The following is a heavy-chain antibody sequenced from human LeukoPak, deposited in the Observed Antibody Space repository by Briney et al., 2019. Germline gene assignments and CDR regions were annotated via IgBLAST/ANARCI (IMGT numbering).Heavy chain of an antibody. D-gene: IGHD5-24*01. V-gene: IGHV4-34*01. CDR3: ARLCFDDYNCRRDAFDI. Sequence: SETLSLTCAVYDGSFSDYYWTWIRQPPGKGLEWIGEINHSGSTNYNPSLKSRVTISVDTSENQFSLKLNSVTAADTAVYYCARLCFDDYNCRRDAFDIWGQGTMVIVSS. J-gene: IGHJ3*02. CDR1: DGSFSDYY. CDR2: INHSGST.